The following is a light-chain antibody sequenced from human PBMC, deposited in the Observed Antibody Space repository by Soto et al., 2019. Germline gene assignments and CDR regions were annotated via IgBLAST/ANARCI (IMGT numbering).Light chain of an antibody. J-gene: IGKJ1*01. Sequence: EIVMTQSPATLSVSPGERATLSCRASQSVSSNLAWYQQKPGQAPRLLIYGASTRSTGIPAKFSGSESGTEFTPTVSSLQSEDCAVYYWQQYNHGPWTVGQGTKVEIK. CDR3: QQYNHGPWT. CDR2: GAS. CDR1: QSVSSN. V-gene: IGKV3-15*01.